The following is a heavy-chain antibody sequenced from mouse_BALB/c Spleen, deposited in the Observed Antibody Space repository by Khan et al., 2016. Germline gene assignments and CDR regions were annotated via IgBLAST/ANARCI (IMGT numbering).Heavy chain of an antibody. Sequence: QVQLQQSGAELVKPGASVKLSCKASGYTFTSYYIYWVKQRPGQGLEWIGEINPSNGGTNFNDKFKSKATLTVDKSSSTAYMQLSSRTSEDSAVYYCTRFAYWGQGTLVTVSA. CDR2: INPSNGGT. V-gene: IGHV1S81*02. CDR1: GYTFTSYY. J-gene: IGHJ3*01. CDR3: TRFAY.